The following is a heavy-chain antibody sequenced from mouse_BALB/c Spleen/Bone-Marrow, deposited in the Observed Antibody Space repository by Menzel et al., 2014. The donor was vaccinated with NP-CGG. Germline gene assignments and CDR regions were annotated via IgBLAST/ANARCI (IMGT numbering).Heavy chain of an antibody. V-gene: IGHV1S16*01. CDR2: INPSNGGT. CDR1: GYTFTSNY. J-gene: IGHJ4*01. CDR3: TRGRRDAMDY. Sequence: ESGAELVKPGASVKLSCKASGYTFTSNYMYWVKQRPGQGLEWIGEINPSNGGTNFNEKFKSKATLTVDKSSSTAYMQLSSLTSEDSAVYYCTRGRRDAMDYWGQGTSVTVSS.